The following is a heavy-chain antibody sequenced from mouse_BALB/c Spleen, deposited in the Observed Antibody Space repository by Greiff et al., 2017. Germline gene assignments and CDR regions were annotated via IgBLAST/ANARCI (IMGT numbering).Heavy chain of an antibody. J-gene: IGHJ2*01. Sequence: QVQLQQPGAELVKPGTSVKLSCKASGYNFTSYWINWVKLRPGQGLEWIGDIYPGSGSTNYDEKFKSKATLTVDTSSSTAYMQLSSLASEDSALYYCAREGLFDYGGQGTTLTVSS. CDR3: AREGLFDY. V-gene: IGHV1-55*01. CDR1: GYNFTSYW. CDR2: IYPGSGST.